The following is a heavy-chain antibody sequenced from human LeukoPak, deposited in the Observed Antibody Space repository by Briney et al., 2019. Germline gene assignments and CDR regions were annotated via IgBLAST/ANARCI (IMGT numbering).Heavy chain of an antibody. D-gene: IGHD6-13*01. V-gene: IGHV4-34*01. CDR2: INHSGST. J-gene: IGHJ4*02. CDR3: ARGQKQQLVRYFDY. CDR1: GGSFSGYY. Sequence: PSETLSLTCAAYGGSFSGYYWSWIRPPPGKGLGWIGEINHSGSTNYNPSLKSRVTISVDTSKNQFSLKLSSVTAADTAVYYCARGQKQQLVRYFDYWGQGTLVTVSS.